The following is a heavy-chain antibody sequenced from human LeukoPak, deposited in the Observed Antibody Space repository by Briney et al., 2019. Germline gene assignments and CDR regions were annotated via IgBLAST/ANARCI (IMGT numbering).Heavy chain of an antibody. D-gene: IGHD1-14*01. J-gene: IGHJ4*02. CDR3: VRENHGSFDY. CDR1: GFSFSSYY. V-gene: IGHV3-21*01. Sequence: GGSLRLSCAASGFSFSSYYVNWVRQAPGKRLEWVSCISSSSTYIYYADSVRGRFAISRDNAKNSLYLQMNSLRAEDTAVYYCVRENHGSFDYWGQGSLVTVSS. CDR2: ISSSSTYI.